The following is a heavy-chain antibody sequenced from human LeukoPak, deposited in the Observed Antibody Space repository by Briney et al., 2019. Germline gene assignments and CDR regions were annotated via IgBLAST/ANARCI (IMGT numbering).Heavy chain of an antibody. V-gene: IGHV4-34*01. CDR2: INHSGST. D-gene: IGHD4-11*01. J-gene: IGHJ5*02. Sequence: SETLSLTCAVYGGSFSGYYWSWIRQPPGKGLEWIGEINHSGSTNYNPSLKGRVTISVDTSKNQFSLKLSSVTAADTAVYYCARGGVTTLVWFDPWGQGTLVTVSS. CDR3: ARGGVTTLVWFDP. CDR1: GGSFSGYY.